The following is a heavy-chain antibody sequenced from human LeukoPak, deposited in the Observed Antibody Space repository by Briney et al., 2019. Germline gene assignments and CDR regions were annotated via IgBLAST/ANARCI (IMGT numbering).Heavy chain of an antibody. CDR1: GGSISTYY. V-gene: IGHV4-59*08. D-gene: IGHD6-19*01. J-gene: IGHJ3*02. CDR2: IYYSGST. Sequence: SETLSLTCTVSGGSISTYYWSWLQQPPGKGLEWFAYIYYSGSTSYNPSLKGRVTISVDTSKNQFSLKLTSVIAADTAVYYCARPYSGGWYGAFNIWGQGTMVTVSS. CDR3: ARPYSGGWYGAFNI.